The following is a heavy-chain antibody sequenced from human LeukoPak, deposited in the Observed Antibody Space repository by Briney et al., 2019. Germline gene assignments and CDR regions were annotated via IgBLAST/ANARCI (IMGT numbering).Heavy chain of an antibody. CDR2: ISAYNGNT. J-gene: IGHJ3*02. Sequence: ASVKVSCKASGYTFTSYGISWVRQAPGQGLEWMGWISAYNGNTNYAQKLQGRVTMTTDTSTSTAYMELRSLRSDDTAVYYCARDRGGIPSPTTVVTPDAFDIWGQGTMVTVSS. V-gene: IGHV1-18*01. D-gene: IGHD4-23*01. CDR3: ARDRGGIPSPTTVVTPDAFDI. CDR1: GYTFTSYG.